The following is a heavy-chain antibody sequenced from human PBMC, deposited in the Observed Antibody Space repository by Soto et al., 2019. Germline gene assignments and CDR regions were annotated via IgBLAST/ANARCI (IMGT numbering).Heavy chain of an antibody. D-gene: IGHD3-3*01. Sequence: EVQLVESGGGLVQPGGSLRLSCAASGFTVSSNYMSWVRQAPGKGLEWVSVIYSGGSTYYADSVKGRFTISRHNSKNTSDLQMNSLRAEDTSVYYSARSGYDIYYFDYWGQGSLVTVSS. V-gene: IGHV3-53*04. CDR3: ARSGYDIYYFDY. J-gene: IGHJ4*02. CDR1: GFTVSSNY. CDR2: IYSGGST.